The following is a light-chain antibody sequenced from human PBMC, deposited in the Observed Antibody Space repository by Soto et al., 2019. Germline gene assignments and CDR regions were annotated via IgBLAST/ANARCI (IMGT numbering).Light chain of an antibody. Sequence: EIVMTQSPATLSVSLGERATLSCRASQSVSGDLAWYHQRPGQAPRLLVSGASTRATGIPARFSGSGSGTEFTLTISSLQSEDFGVYYCQQYNNWPLTFGGGNKVEIK. CDR2: GAS. V-gene: IGKV3-15*01. CDR1: QSVSGD. J-gene: IGKJ4*01. CDR3: QQYNNWPLT.